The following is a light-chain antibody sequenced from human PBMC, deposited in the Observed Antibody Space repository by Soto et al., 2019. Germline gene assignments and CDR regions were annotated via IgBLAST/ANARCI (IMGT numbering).Light chain of an antibody. CDR1: RSVSSN. J-gene: IGKJ1*01. V-gene: IGKV3-15*01. CDR2: GAS. CDR3: QQYNNWPPWT. Sequence: EIVMTQSPATLSVSPGERVTLSCRASRSVSSNLAWYQQKPGQAPRLLIYGASTRATGIPVRFSGSGSGTEFTLTISSLQSEDFAFYYCQQYNNWPPWTFGQGTKVEIK.